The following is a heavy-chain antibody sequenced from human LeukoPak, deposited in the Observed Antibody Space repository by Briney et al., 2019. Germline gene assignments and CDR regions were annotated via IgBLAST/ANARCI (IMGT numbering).Heavy chain of an antibody. CDR1: GFTLSDHY. CDR2: SRNKDHKHTT. D-gene: IGHD3-3*01. J-gene: IGHJ3*02. Sequence: QAGGSLRLSCAASGFTLSDHYMDWVRQTPGKGLEWVGRSRNKDHKHTTEYAASVKGRITISRDESNNSLYLQMNSLRTEDTAVYYCVRGFHSFDIWGRGTMVTVSS. V-gene: IGHV3-72*01. CDR3: VRGFHSFDI.